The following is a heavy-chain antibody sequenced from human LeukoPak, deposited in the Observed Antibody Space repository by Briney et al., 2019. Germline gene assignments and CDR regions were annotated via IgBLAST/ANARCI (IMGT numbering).Heavy chain of an antibody. V-gene: IGHV7-4-1*02. Sequence: AASVKVSCKASGYTFTSYAMNWVRQAPGQGLEWMGWINTNTGNPTYAQGFTGRFVFSLDTSVSTAYLQISSLKAEDTAVYYCARVEYYYDSSGYFQYFDYWGQGTLVTVSS. J-gene: IGHJ4*02. CDR2: INTNTGNP. CDR1: GYTFTSYA. CDR3: ARVEYYYDSSGYFQYFDY. D-gene: IGHD3-22*01.